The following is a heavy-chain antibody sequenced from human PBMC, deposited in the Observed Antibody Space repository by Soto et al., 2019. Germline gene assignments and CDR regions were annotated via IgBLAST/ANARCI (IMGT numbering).Heavy chain of an antibody. Sequence: EKQLVESGGALAQPGGSLRLSCVGSGFTFSIYALTWVRQAPGKGLEWVSLITNNGDTTFFGDSVKGRFSISRDNSKNTLFLQLEASRAEDTAVYDCAISAGFGGDFHVWGQGMMDAVSS. CDR2: ITNNGDTT. J-gene: IGHJ3*01. CDR3: AISAGFGGDFHV. D-gene: IGHD3-10*01. V-gene: IGHV3-23*04. CDR1: GFTFSIYA.